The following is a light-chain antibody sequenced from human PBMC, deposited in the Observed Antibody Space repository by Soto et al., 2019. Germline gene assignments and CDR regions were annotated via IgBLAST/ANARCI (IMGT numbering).Light chain of an antibody. Sequence: QSVLTQPASVSGSPGQSITISCTGTSSDVGSYNLVSWYQQHPGKAPKLMIYEGSKRPSGVSNRFSGSKSGNTASLTISGLQAEDEADYYCCSYAGSSSFLYVFGTGTKVNVL. CDR3: CSYAGSSSFLYV. CDR2: EGS. J-gene: IGLJ1*01. CDR1: SSDVGSYNL. V-gene: IGLV2-23*03.